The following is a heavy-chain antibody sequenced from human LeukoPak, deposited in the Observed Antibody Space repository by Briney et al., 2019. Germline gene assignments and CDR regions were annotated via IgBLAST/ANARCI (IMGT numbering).Heavy chain of an antibody. CDR1: GGSFSGYY. CDR2: INHSGST. Sequence: PSETLSLTCAVYGGSFSGYYWSWIRQPPGKGLEWIGEINHSGSTNYNPSLKSRVTISVDTSKNQFSLKLSSVTAADTAVYYCARLETSSGSLSYFAYWGQGTLVTVSS. D-gene: IGHD6-19*01. CDR3: ARLETSSGSLSYFAY. J-gene: IGHJ4*02. V-gene: IGHV4-34*01.